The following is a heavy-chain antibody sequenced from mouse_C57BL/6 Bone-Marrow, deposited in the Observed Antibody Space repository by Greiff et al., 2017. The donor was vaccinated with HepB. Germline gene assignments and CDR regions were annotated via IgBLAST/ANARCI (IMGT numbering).Heavy chain of an antibody. Sequence: QVQLQQPGAELVKPGASVKMSCKASGYTFTSYWITWVKQRPGQGLEWIGDIYPGSGSTNYNEKFKCKATLTVDTSSSTAYMQLSSLTSEDSAVYYRAKDWCWYFDVWGTGTTITVSS. V-gene: IGHV1-55*01. CDR1: GYTFTSYW. CDR2: IYPGSGST. J-gene: IGHJ1*03. CDR3: AKDWCWYFDV. D-gene: IGHD1-1*02.